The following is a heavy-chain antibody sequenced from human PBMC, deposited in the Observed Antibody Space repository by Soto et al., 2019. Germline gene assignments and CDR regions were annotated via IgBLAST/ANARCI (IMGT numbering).Heavy chain of an antibody. V-gene: IGHV3-74*01. Sequence: GGSLRLSCAASGFAFSSEWMHWVRQAPGKGLVWVSRIDPYDTGITYADSVKGRFTISRDNAKRSLYLQMMSLTAEDTAIYYCVRGGGGGLFDPWGQGTMVTVYS. CDR1: GFAFSSEW. CDR2: IDPYDTGI. J-gene: IGHJ5*02. CDR3: VRGGGGGLFDP. D-gene: IGHD2-15*01.